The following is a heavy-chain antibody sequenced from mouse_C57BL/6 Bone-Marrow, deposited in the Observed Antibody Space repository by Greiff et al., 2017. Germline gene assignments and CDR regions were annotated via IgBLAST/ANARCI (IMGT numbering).Heavy chain of an antibody. J-gene: IGHJ2*01. CDR2: INPNYGTT. V-gene: IGHV1-39*01. Sequence: VQLQQSGPELVKPGASVKISCKASGYSFTDYNMNWVKQSHGKSLEWIGVINPNYGTTNYNQKFKGKATFTADPSTSAAYMQLNSLTSEDSAVYYCARRGDDSGYDYWGQGTTLTVSS. CDR3: ARRGDDSGYDY. CDR1: GYSFTDYN. D-gene: IGHD1-2*01.